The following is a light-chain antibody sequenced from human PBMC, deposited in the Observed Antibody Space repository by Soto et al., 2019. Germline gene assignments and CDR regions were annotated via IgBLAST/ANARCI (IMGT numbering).Light chain of an antibody. Sequence: QSVLTQPPSVSAAPGQKGTISCSGSSSNIVNNSVSWYQQLTGTAPKRLIYDNNKRPSGLPDRFSGSTSGTSATLGITGLQTGKEADDYFRTCLSSLSSYVLGTGTKLTV. J-gene: IGLJ1*01. CDR3: RTCLSSLSSYV. CDR1: SSNIVNNS. CDR2: DNN. V-gene: IGLV1-51*01.